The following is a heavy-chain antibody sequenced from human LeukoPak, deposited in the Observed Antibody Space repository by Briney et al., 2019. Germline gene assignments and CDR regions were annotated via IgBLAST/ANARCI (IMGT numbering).Heavy chain of an antibody. V-gene: IGHV3-74*01. D-gene: IGHD1-1*01. CDR3: AGTITISAGNTLDV. CDR2: INSDGSNT. J-gene: IGHJ6*02. Sequence: GGSLRLSCAAVGFTFSSHWMHWVRQAPGKGLVWVSRINSDGSNTIYADSVKGRFTISRDNAKNTLFLEMNSLTAEDTAVYYCAGTITISAGNTLDVWGQGTMVTVSS. CDR1: GFTFSSHW.